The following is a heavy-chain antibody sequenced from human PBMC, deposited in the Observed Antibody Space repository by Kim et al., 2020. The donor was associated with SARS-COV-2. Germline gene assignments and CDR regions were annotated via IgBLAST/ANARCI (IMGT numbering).Heavy chain of an antibody. Sequence: GESLQISCKGSGYSFTSYWIGWVRQMPGKGLEWMGIIYPGDSDTRYSPSFQGQVTISADKSISTAYLQWSSLKASDTAMYYCARTTGRGYSYGYEDYWGQGTLVTVSS. CDR1: GYSFTSYW. J-gene: IGHJ4*02. CDR2: IYPGDSDT. D-gene: IGHD5-18*01. V-gene: IGHV5-51*01. CDR3: ARTTGRGYSYGYEDY.